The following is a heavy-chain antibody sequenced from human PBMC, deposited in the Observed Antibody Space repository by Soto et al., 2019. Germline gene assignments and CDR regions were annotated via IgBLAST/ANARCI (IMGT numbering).Heavy chain of an antibody. J-gene: IGHJ4*02. CDR1: GGSFSGYY. CDR3: ARSKFSSSFPRPRTLEIKAY. V-gene: IGHV4-34*01. CDR2: INHSGST. Sequence: SETLSLTCAVYGGSFSGYYWSWIRQPPGKGLEWIGEINHSGSTNYNPSLKSRVTISVDTSKNQFSLKLSSVTAADKAVYYCARSKFSSSFPRPRTLEIKAYGGQGTLVPVSS. D-gene: IGHD6-13*01.